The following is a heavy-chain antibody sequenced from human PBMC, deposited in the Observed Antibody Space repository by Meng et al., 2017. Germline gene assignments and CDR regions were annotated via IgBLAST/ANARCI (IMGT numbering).Heavy chain of an antibody. J-gene: IGHJ6*02. D-gene: IGHD3-10*01. Sequence: SETLSLTCTVSGGSISSSSYYWGWIRQPPGKGLEWIGSIYYSGSTYYNPSLKSRVTISVDTSKNQFSLKLSSVTAADTAVYYCARGDYYGSGSYFPYYGMDVWGQGTTVTGSS. CDR3: ARGDYYGSGSYFPYYGMDV. V-gene: IGHV4-39*07. CDR2: IYYSGST. CDR1: GGSISSSSYY.